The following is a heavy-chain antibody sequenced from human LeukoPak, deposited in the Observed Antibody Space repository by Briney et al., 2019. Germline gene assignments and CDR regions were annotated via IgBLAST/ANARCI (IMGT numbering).Heavy chain of an antibody. CDR3: ATDHYCSSTSCYYFDY. Sequence: ASVKVSCKVSGYTLTELSMHWVRQAPGQGLEWMGGIIPIFGTANYAQKFQGRVTITADESTSTAYMELSSLRSEDTAVYYCATDHYCSSTSCYYFDYWGQGTLVTVSS. CDR2: IIPIFGTA. V-gene: IGHV1-69*13. J-gene: IGHJ4*02. D-gene: IGHD2-2*01. CDR1: GYTLTELS.